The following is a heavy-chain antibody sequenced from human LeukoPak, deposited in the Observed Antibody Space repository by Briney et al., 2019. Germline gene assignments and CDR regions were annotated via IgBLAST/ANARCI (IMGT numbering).Heavy chain of an antibody. Sequence: PSETLSLTCTVSGGSISSYYWNWIRQPPGKGLEWIGYIYYSGSTNYNPSLKSRVTISVDTSKNQFSLKLRSVTAADTAVYYCASARMTTVTEFDYWGQGTLVTVSS. CDR3: ASARMTTVTEFDY. CDR1: GGSISSYY. V-gene: IGHV4-59*01. J-gene: IGHJ4*02. D-gene: IGHD4-17*01. CDR2: IYYSGST.